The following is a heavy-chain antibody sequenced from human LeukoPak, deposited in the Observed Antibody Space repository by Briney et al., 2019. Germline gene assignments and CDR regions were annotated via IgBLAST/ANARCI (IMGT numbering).Heavy chain of an antibody. V-gene: IGHV1-2*02. CDR1: GYTFTGYY. D-gene: IGHD2-2*01. CDR3: AREAASGYCSSTSCYNWFDP. CDR2: INPNSGGT. Sequence: ASVTVSCKASGYTFTGYYMHWVRQAPGQGLEWMGWINPNSGGTNYAQKFQGRVTMTRDTSISTAYMELSRLRSDDTAVYYCAREAASGYCSSTSCYNWFDPWGQGTLVTVSS. J-gene: IGHJ5*02.